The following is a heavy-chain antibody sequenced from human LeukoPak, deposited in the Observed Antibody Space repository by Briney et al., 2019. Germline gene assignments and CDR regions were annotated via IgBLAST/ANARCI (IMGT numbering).Heavy chain of an antibody. D-gene: IGHD3-3*01. CDR3: ARAGDFWSGYHPDQ. CDR2: IYSSGGT. CDR1: GGSIISGSYY. J-gene: IGHJ4*02. V-gene: IGHV4-61*02. Sequence: SETLSLTCTVSGGSIISGSYYWSWIRQPAGKGLEWIGRIYSSGGTNYNPSLESRVTLSVDTSKNQFSLRLSSVTAADTAVYYCARAGDFWSGYHPDQWGQGTLVTVSS.